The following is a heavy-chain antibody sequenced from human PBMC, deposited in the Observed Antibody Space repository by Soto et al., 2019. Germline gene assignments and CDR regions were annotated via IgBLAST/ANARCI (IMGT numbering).Heavy chain of an antibody. CDR1: GYTFTSYG. D-gene: IGHD2-2*01. Sequence: ASVNVSCKASGYTFTSYGISWVRQAPGQGLEWMGWISAYNGNTNYAQKLQGRVTMTTDTSTSTAYMELRSLRSDDTAVYYCARDLYQLLWHAFDYWGQGTLVTVSS. V-gene: IGHV1-18*01. CDR3: ARDLYQLLWHAFDY. CDR2: ISAYNGNT. J-gene: IGHJ4*02.